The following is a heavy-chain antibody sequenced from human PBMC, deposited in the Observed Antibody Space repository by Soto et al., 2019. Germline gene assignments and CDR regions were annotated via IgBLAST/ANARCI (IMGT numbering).Heavy chain of an antibody. V-gene: IGHV3-9*01. D-gene: IGHD6-13*01. CDR2: ISWNSGSI. CDR1: GFTFDDYA. Sequence: EVQLVESGGGLVQPGRSLRLSCAASGFTFDDYAMHWVRQAPGTGLEWVSGISWNSGSIGYADSVKGRFTISRDNAKNSLYLQMNGLRAEDTALYYVAKDKVRSSWYFRGFDYWGQGTLVTVSS. CDR3: AKDKVRSSWYFRGFDY. J-gene: IGHJ4*02.